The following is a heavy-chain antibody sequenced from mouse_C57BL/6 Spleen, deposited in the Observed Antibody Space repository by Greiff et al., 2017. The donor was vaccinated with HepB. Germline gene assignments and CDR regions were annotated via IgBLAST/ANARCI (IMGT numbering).Heavy chain of an antibody. J-gene: IGHJ3*01. Sequence: QVQLQQPGAELVKPGASVKLSCKASGYTFTSYWMQWVKQRPGQGLEWIGEIDPSDNYTNYNQKFKGKATLTVDTSSITAYMQLSSMTSEDSAVYYCARLVEYGNYPSFAYWGQGTLVTVSA. CDR2: IDPSDNYT. D-gene: IGHD2-1*01. CDR3: ARLVEYGNYPSFAY. V-gene: IGHV1-50*01. CDR1: GYTFTSYW.